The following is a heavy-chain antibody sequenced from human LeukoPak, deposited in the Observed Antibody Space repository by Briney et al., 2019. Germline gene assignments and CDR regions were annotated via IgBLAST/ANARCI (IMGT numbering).Heavy chain of an antibody. CDR2: LRDSGDTT. V-gene: IGHV3-23*01. J-gene: IGHJ3*02. D-gene: IGHD2-15*01. CDR1: GFTFSNYA. Sequence: GGSLRLSCAASGFTFSNYAMSWVRQVPGKGLEWVSALRDSGDTTYYADSVKGRFTISRDNSKNTLYLQMNSLRAEDTAVYYCAKDDMKDAFDIWGQGTMVTVSS. CDR3: AKDDMKDAFDI.